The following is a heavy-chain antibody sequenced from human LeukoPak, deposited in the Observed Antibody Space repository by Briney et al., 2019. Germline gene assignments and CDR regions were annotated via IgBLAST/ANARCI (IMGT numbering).Heavy chain of an antibody. D-gene: IGHD3-3*01. CDR2: INPNSGGT. CDR3: ARAPRGTIFGTYYYYYMDV. Sequence: ASVTVSCKASGYTFTGYYMHWVRQAPGQGLEWMGWINPNSGGTNYAQKFQGRVTMTRDTSISTAYMELSRLRSDGTAVYYCARAPRGTIFGTYYYYYMDVWGKGTTVTVSS. V-gene: IGHV1-2*02. CDR1: GYTFTGYY. J-gene: IGHJ6*03.